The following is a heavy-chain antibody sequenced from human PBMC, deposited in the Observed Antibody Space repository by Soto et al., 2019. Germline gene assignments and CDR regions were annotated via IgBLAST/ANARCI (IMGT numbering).Heavy chain of an antibody. J-gene: IGHJ6*02. CDR2: IIPIFGTA. CDR1: GWTFSSYA. D-gene: IGHD3-22*01. Sequence: SVKVSCKACGWTFSSYAISWVRQAAGQGREWMGGIIPIFGTANYAQKFQGRVTITADKSTSTAYMELSSLRSEDTAVYYCARDPSYASIDDYIVFKSGMDSWGQGTRVTVSS. CDR3: ARDPSYASIDDYIVFKSGMDS. V-gene: IGHV1-69*06.